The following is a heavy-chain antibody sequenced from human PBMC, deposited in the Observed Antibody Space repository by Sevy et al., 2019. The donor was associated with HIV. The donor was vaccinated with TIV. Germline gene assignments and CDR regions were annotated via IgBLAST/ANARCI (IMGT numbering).Heavy chain of an antibody. CDR1: GYTFTSYG. CDR3: ARDGLRFLEWSTTRVDN. CDR2: ISAYNGNT. D-gene: IGHD3-3*01. J-gene: IGHJ4*02. V-gene: IGHV1-18*01. Sequence: ASVKVSCKASGYTFTSYGISWVRQAPGQGLEWMGWISAYNGNTNYAQKLQGRVTMTTDTSTSTAYMELRSLGSDDTAVYYCARDGLRFLEWSTTRVDNWGQGTLVTVSS.